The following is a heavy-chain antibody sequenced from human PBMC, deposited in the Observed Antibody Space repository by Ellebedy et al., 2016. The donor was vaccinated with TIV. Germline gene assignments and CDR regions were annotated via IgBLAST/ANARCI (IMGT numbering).Heavy chain of an antibody. Sequence: GESLKISXAASGLTFSVYAMTWVRQAPGKGLEWISTIGGLDTATYYADSVKGRFTISRDNSKDTLYLQMNSLRAEGTAVYYCARRGRGPVGFDYWGQGTLVTVSS. D-gene: IGHD3-10*01. V-gene: IGHV3-23*01. CDR2: IGGLDTAT. CDR1: GLTFSVYA. J-gene: IGHJ4*02. CDR3: ARRGRGPVGFDY.